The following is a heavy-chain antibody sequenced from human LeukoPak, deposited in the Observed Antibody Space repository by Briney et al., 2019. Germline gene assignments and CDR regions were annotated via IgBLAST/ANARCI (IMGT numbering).Heavy chain of an antibody. V-gene: IGHV3-74*01. J-gene: IGHJ5*02. CDR3: TRDIPFGDYVFEP. CDR2: INSDGTTT. Sequence: GGSLRLSCRASGFTFSDYWMHWVRQAPGKGLVWVSHINSDGTTTNYADSVKGRFTISRDNTKNMLFLQMNSLRVEDTAMYYCTRDIPFGDYVFEPWGQGPLVSVSS. CDR1: GFTFSDYW. D-gene: IGHD4-17*01.